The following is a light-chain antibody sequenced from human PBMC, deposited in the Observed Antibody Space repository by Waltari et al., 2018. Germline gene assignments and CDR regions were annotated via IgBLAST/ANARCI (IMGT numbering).Light chain of an antibody. CDR2: DAS. CDR1: QSVSSY. CDR3: QQRSNWPPLT. Sequence: GERATLSCRASQSVSSYLAWYQQKPGQAPRLLIYDASNRATGIPARFSGSGSGTDFTLTISSLEPEDFAVYYCQQRSNWPPLTFGGGTKVEIK. V-gene: IGKV3-11*01. J-gene: IGKJ4*01.